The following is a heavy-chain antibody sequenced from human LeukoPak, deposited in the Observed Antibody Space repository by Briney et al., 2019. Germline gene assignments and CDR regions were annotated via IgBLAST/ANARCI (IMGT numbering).Heavy chain of an antibody. J-gene: IGHJ4*02. CDR1: GYTFTSYG. D-gene: IGHD3-3*01. V-gene: IGHV1-18*01. CDR3: AREMYHYDFWSGYDY. CDR2: ISAYNGNT. Sequence: ASVKVSCKASGYTFTSYGISWVRQAPGQGLEWMGWISAYNGNTNYAQKLQGRVTMTTDTSTSTAYMELRSLRSDDTAVYYCAREMYHYDFWSGYDYWGQGTLVTVSS.